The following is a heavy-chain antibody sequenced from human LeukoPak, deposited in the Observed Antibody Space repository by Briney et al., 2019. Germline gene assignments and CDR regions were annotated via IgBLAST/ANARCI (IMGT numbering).Heavy chain of an antibody. Sequence: ASVKVSCKASGYTSTGYYMHWVRQAPGQGLEWMGWINPNSGGTNYAQKFQGRVTMTRDTSISTAYMELSRLRSDDTAVYYCARAVTMIVVVTGAGQFDYWGQGTLVTVSS. CDR2: INPNSGGT. CDR3: ARAVTMIVVVTGAGQFDY. CDR1: GYTSTGYY. D-gene: IGHD3-22*01. J-gene: IGHJ4*02. V-gene: IGHV1-2*02.